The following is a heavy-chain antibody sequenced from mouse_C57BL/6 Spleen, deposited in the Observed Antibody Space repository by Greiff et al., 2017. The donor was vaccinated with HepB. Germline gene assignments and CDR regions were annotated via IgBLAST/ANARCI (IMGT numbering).Heavy chain of an antibody. Sequence: QVQLQQSGAELVRPGASVTLSCKASGYTFTDYEMHWVKQTPVHGLEWIGAIDPETGGTAYNQKFKGKAILTADKSSSTAYMELRSLPSEDSAVYYCTISLLYARDYWGQGTSVTVSS. V-gene: IGHV1-15*01. CDR1: GYTFTDYE. CDR3: TISLLYARDY. J-gene: IGHJ4*01. D-gene: IGHD2-10*01. CDR2: IDPETGGT.